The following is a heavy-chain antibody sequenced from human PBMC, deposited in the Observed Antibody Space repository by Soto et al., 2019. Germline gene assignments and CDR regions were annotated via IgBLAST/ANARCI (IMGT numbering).Heavy chain of an antibody. CDR2: IYYSGST. V-gene: IGHV4-31*03. CDR3: ARANSSSSDFDH. J-gene: IGHJ4*02. Sequence: SETLSLTCPVSGGSISSGGYYWSWIRQHPGKGLEWIGYIYYSGSTYYNPSLKSRVTISVDTSKNQFSLKLSSVTAADTAVYYCARANSSSSDFDHWGQGTLVTVSS. D-gene: IGHD6-6*01. CDR1: GGSISSGGYY.